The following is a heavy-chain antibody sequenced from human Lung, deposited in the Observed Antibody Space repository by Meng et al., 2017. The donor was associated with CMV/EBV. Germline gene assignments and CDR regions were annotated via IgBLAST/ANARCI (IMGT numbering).Heavy chain of an antibody. D-gene: IGHD2-2*01. J-gene: IGHJ6*02. CDR1: GGSFSGYY. CDR3: ARLGYCSSTSCYPGNYYYGMDV. V-gene: IGHV4-34*01. CDR2: INHSGST. Sequence: GSLRLXXAVYGGSFSGYYWSWIRQPPGKGLEWIGEINHSGSTNYNPSLKSRVTISVDTSKNQFSLKLSSVTAADTAVYYCARLGYCSSTSCYPGNYYYGMDVWGQGTTVXVSS.